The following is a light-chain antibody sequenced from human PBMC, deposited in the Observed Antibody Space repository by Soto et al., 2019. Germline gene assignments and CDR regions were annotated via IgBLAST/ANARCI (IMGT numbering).Light chain of an antibody. CDR1: SSDVGNWDY. J-gene: IGLJ1*01. CDR2: DVT. CDR3: NSYTSATTYV. Sequence: QSVLTQPASVSGSPGQSITISCTGTSSDVGNWDYVSWYQQHPGKVPKVVIYDVTNRPSGVSNRFSGSKSGNTASLTISDLQADDEADYYCNSYTSATTYVFGTGTKLTVL. V-gene: IGLV2-14*01.